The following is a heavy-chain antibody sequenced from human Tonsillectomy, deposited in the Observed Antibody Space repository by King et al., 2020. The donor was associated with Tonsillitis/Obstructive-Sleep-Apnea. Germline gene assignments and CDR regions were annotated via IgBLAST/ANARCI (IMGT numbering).Heavy chain of an antibody. CDR2: IFSNDEK. CDR3: ARMGSYYYMDV. CDR1: GFSLSNARMG. Sequence: TLKESGPVSVKPTETLTLTCTVSGFSLSNARMGVSWIRQPPGKALEWLAHIFSNDEKSYSTSLRGRLTISKDTSKSQVVLSMTNMDPVDTATYYCARMGSYYYMDVWGKGTTVTVSS. V-gene: IGHV2-26*01. J-gene: IGHJ6*03.